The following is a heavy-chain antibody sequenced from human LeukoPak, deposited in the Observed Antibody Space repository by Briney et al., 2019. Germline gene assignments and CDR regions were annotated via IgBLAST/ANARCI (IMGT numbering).Heavy chain of an antibody. CDR2: INLNNGGT. V-gene: IGHV1-2*04. D-gene: IGHD3-22*01. CDR1: GYTFTAYY. J-gene: IGHJ4*02. CDR3: ARGPYYYDSSGYYSY. Sequence: GASVKVSCKASGYTFTAYYMHWVRQAPGQGLEWMGWINLNNGGTNYAQKFQGWVTMTRDTSISTAYMELSRLRSDDTAVYYCARGPYYYDSSGYYSYWGQGTLVTVSS.